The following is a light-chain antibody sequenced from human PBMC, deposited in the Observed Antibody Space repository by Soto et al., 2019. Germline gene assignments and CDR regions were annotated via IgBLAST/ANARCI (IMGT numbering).Light chain of an antibody. CDR2: EAS. Sequence: EIVLTQSPATVTVSPGERVTLSCRASENINNYLAWYQQRPGQAPRLLIYEASSRATGVPARFSGSGSGTDFTLTISRLEPEDFAVYYCQQYGSSGTFGQGTKVDIK. V-gene: IGKV3-20*01. CDR3: QQYGSSGT. CDR1: ENINNY. J-gene: IGKJ1*01.